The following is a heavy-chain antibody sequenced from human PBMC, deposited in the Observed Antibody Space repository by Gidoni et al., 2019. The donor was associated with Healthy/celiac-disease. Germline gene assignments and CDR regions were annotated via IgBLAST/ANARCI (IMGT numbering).Heavy chain of an antibody. CDR3: ARLGSSGYYYGRAATKFDY. J-gene: IGHJ4*02. Sequence: QLQLQESGPGLVKPSETLSLTCTVSGGSIRSSSYYWGWLRQPPGKGLEWIGSIYYSGSTYYNPSLKSRVTISVDTSKNQFSLKLSSVTAADTAVYYCARLGSSGYYYGRAATKFDYWGQGTLVTVSS. V-gene: IGHV4-39*01. CDR1: GGSIRSSSYY. D-gene: IGHD3-22*01. CDR2: IYYSGST.